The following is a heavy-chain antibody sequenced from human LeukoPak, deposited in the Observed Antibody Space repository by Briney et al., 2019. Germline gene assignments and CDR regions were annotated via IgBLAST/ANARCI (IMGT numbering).Heavy chain of an antibody. CDR1: GGSINSYY. CDR3: ARDLEWSINDYYFYYYMDV. J-gene: IGHJ6*03. CDR2: IYTSGRT. Sequence: SETLSLTCAVSGGSINSYYWSWIRQPAGKGLEWIGRIYTSGRTNYNPSLKSRVTMSLDTSKHQFSLKLTSVTVADTAVYYCARDLEWSINDYYFYYYMDVWGKGTTVTVSS. V-gene: IGHV4-4*07. D-gene: IGHD3-3*01.